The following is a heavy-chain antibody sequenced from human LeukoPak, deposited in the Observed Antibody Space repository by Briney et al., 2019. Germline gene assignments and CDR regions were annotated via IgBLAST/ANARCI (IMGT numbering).Heavy chain of an antibody. V-gene: IGHV1-2*04. D-gene: IGHD2-15*01. J-gene: IGHJ4*02. Sequence: GASVKVSCKASGYTFTGYYMHWVRQAPGQGLEWMGWINPNSGGTNYAQKFQGWVTMTRDTSNSTAYMELSRLRSDDTAVYYCARSYCSGGSCYEYWGQGTLVTVSS. CDR3: ARSYCSGGSCYEY. CDR2: INPNSGGT. CDR1: GYTFTGYY.